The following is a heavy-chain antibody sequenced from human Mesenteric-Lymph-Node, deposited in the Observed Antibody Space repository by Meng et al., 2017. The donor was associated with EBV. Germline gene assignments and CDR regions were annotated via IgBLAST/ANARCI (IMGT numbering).Heavy chain of an antibody. Sequence: VQLHRWSSGLLTPSETPAGTASVYRSTGRVHYSNWIRQSPEKGLGWLGEIKRSGSTTYHPSYTRRIIISVDTSTNQISLNMSAVTAADTAVYYCARGSSYDILTGYFDYWGQGALVTVSS. D-gene: IGHD3-9*01. CDR3: ARGSSYDILTGYFDY. V-gene: IGHV4-34*01. CDR2: IKRSGST. CDR1: RSTGRVHY. J-gene: IGHJ4*02.